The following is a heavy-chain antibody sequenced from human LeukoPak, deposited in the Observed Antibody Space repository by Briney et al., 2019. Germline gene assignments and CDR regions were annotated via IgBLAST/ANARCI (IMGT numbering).Heavy chain of an antibody. V-gene: IGHV3-48*03. D-gene: IGHD3-10*02. J-gene: IGHJ6*04. CDR1: GFTFSSYE. CDR2: ISSSGSTI. CDR3: AELGITMIGGV. Sequence: GGSLRLSCAASGFTFSSYEMNWVRQGPGEGLEWVSYISSSGSTIYYADSVKGRFTISRDNAKNSLYLQMNSLRADDTAVYYCAELGITMIGGVWGKGTTVTISS.